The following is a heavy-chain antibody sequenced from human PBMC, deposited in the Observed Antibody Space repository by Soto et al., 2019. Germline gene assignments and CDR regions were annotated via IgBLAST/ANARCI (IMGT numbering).Heavy chain of an antibody. CDR3: ARGGRDAYDWFDP. D-gene: IGHD3-16*01. J-gene: IGHJ5*02. CDR2: IKQDGSEK. CDR1: GFTFSDYW. Sequence: EAQLVESGGGLVQPGGSLRVSCAVSGFTFSDYWMSWVRQAPGKGREWVAKIKQDGSEKDYVDSVKGRFTISRDNANNSLYLHMYSLRVEDTAIYYCARGGRDAYDWFDPWGQGTLVTVSS. V-gene: IGHV3-7*01.